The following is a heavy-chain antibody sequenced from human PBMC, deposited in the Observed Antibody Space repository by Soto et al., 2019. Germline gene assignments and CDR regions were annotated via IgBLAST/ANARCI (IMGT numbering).Heavy chain of an antibody. CDR2: IKSKTDGGTT. Sequence: GGSLRLSCAASGFTFSNAWMSWVRQAPGKGLEWVGRIKSKTDGGTTDYAAPVKGRFTISRDDSKNTLYLQWSSLKASDTAMYYCARSYSGYDQDFDYWGQGTLVTVSS. V-gene: IGHV3-15*01. D-gene: IGHD5-12*01. J-gene: IGHJ4*02. CDR3: ARSYSGYDQDFDY. CDR1: GFTFSNAW.